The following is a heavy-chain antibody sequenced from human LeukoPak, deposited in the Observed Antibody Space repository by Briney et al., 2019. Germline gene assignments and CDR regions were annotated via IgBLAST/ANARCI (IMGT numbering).Heavy chain of an antibody. CDR3: TRVLVVVPAANYMDV. D-gene: IGHD2-2*01. J-gene: IGHJ6*03. V-gene: IGHV3-49*04. CDR1: GLTFGDYA. CDR2: IRSKAYGGTT. Sequence: PGGSLRLSCTASGLTFGDYAMSWVRQAPGKGLEWVGFIRSKAYGGTTEYAASVKGRFTISRDDSKSIAYLQMNSLKTEDTAVYYCTRVLVVVPAANYMDVWGKGTTVTVSS.